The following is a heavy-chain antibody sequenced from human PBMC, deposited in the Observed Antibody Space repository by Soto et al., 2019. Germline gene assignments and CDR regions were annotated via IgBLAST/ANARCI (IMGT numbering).Heavy chain of an antibody. Sequence: SETLSLTCTVSGGSIRSYYWSWIRQAPGKGLEWIGYLYNSGSTVYNPSLKSRVTISVDTSKNQFSLKLNSVTAADAAVYYCARDLWGYCGTDCYPLDVWGQGTTVTVSS. CDR3: ARDLWGYCGTDCYPLDV. J-gene: IGHJ6*02. CDR1: GGSIRSYY. V-gene: IGHV4-59*01. D-gene: IGHD2-21*02. CDR2: LYNSGST.